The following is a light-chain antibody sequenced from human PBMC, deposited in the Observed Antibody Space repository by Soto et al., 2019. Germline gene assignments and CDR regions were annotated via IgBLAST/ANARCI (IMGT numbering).Light chain of an antibody. CDR2: VNSDGSH. V-gene: IGLV4-69*01. Sequence: QLVLTQSPSASASLGASVRLTCTLSSGHRSYAIAWHQQQPEKGPRYLIKVNSDGSHTKGDGIPDRFSGSSSGAERYLTISSLQSEDEADYSCQTWGTGIVVFGGGTKLTV. CDR3: QTWGTGIVV. CDR1: SGHRSYA. J-gene: IGLJ2*01.